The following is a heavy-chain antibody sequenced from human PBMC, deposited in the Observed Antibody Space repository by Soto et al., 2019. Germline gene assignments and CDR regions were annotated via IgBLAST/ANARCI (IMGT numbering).Heavy chain of an antibody. CDR1: GGTFSSYT. CDR3: ARERYYYGSGSYYNSRWFDP. CDR2: IIPILGIA. V-gene: IGHV1-69*04. J-gene: IGHJ5*02. Sequence: ASVKVSCKASGGTFSSYTISWVRQAPGQGLEWMGRIIPILGIANYAQKFQGRVTITADKSTSTAYMELSSLGSEDTAVYYCARERYYYGSGSYYNSRWFDPWGQGTLVTVSS. D-gene: IGHD3-10*01.